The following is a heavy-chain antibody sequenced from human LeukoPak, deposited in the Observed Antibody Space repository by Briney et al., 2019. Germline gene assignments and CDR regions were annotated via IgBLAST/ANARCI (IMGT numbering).Heavy chain of an antibody. CDR2: IYTSGST. CDR1: GGSISSYY. Sequence: SGTLSLTCTVSGGSISSYYWSWIRQPAGKGLEWIGRIYTSGSTHYNPSLKSRVTMSVDTSKNQFSLKLSSVTAADTAVYYCARVGVATSTGQYYYYGMDVWGQGTTVTVSS. CDR3: ARVGVATSTGQYYYYGMDV. J-gene: IGHJ6*02. V-gene: IGHV4-4*07. D-gene: IGHD5-12*01.